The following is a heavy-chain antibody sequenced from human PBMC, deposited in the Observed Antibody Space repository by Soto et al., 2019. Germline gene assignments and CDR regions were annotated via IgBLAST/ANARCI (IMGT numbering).Heavy chain of an antibody. CDR3: ARESYTSSQGFDP. D-gene: IGHD6-13*01. CDR2: ISKDGSQN. CDR1: GFAFGANA. V-gene: IGHV3-30*03. J-gene: IGHJ3*01. Sequence: QVQLVESGGGVVQPGRSLRLSCAASGFAFGANAMHWVRQAPGKGLEWVAGISKDGSQNDYADSVKGRFIISRDSSQKTVHLQMNSLRVEDTAVYYCARESYTSSQGFDPWGQGTLVTVSS.